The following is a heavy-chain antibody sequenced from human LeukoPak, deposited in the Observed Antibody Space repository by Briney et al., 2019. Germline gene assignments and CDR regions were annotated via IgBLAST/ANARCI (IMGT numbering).Heavy chain of an antibody. J-gene: IGHJ5*02. CDR3: ARDGDSSGFNWFDP. Sequence: PGGSLRLSCAASGFTFSSYGMHWVRQAPGKGLEWVAVIWYDGSNKYYADSVKGRFTISRDNSKNTLYLQMNSLRAEDPAVYYCARDGDSSGFNWFDPWGQGTLVTVSS. CDR2: IWYDGSNK. D-gene: IGHD3-22*01. V-gene: IGHV3-33*01. CDR1: GFTFSSYG.